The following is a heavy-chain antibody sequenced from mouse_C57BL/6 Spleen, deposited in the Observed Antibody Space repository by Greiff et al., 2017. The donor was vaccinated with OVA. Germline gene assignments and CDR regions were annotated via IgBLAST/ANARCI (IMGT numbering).Heavy chain of an antibody. Sequence: FQLQQPGAELVKPGASVKLSCKASGYTFTSYWMHWVKQRPGQGLEWIGMIHPNSGSTNYNAKFKSKATLSEDKSSSTAYMQLSSLTSEDSAVYYCAAHGYDWDCEGWGTGTTVTVAS. CDR1: GYTFTSYW. V-gene: IGHV1-64*01. D-gene: IGHD2-2*01. J-gene: IGHJ1*03. CDR3: AAHGYDWDCEG. CDR2: IHPNSGST.